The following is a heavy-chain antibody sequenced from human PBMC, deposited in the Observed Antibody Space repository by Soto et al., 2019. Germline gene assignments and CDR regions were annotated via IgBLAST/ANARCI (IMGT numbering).Heavy chain of an antibody. Sequence: QVQLVESGGGVVQPGRSLRLSCAASGFTFSSYGMHWVRQAPGKGLEWVAVISYDGSNKYYADSVKGRFTISRDNSKTTLYLQMNSLRAEDTAVYYCAKDFFNMATVTTRVLQLLNWFDPWGQGTLVTVSS. D-gene: IGHD4-17*01. CDR1: GFTFSSYG. V-gene: IGHV3-30*18. CDR3: AKDFFNMATVTTRVLQLLNWFDP. CDR2: ISYDGSNK. J-gene: IGHJ5*02.